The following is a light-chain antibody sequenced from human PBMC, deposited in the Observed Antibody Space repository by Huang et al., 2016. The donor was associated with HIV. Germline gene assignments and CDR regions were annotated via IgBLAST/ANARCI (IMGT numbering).Light chain of an antibody. CDR1: QSVSSY. V-gene: IGKV3-11*01. CDR3: QQRSNWPIT. Sequence: EIVLTQSLATLSLSPGERATLSCRASQSVSSYLAWYQQKPGQAPRLLIYDASNRATGIPARFSGSGCGTDFTLTISSLGPEDFAVYYCQQRSNWPITFGPGTKVDIK. CDR2: DAS. J-gene: IGKJ3*01.